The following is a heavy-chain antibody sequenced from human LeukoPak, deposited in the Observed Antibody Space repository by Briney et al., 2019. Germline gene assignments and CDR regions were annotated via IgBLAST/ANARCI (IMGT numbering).Heavy chain of an antibody. V-gene: IGHV4-34*01. CDR3: ARGYCSSTSCYAGFDY. Sequence: SETLSLTCAVYGGSFSGYYWSWIRQPPGKGLEWIGDINHSGSTNYNPSLKSRVTISVDTSKNQFSLKLSSVTAADTAVYYCARGYCSSTSCYAGFDYWGQGTLVTVSS. D-gene: IGHD2-2*01. J-gene: IGHJ4*02. CDR2: INHSGST. CDR1: GGSFSGYY.